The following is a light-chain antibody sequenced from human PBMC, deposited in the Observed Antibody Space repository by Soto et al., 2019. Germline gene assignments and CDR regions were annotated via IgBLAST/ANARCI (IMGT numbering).Light chain of an antibody. CDR3: RQYNSYSRMYT. CDR2: KAS. Sequence: DIQMTQSPSTLSASVGDRVTITCRASQSISTWLAWYQQKPGKAPKVLIYKASSLESGVPSRFTGSGSGTEFTLTISSVQPDDFATYCCRQYNSYSRMYTFGQGTKLEIK. V-gene: IGKV1-5*03. J-gene: IGKJ2*01. CDR1: QSISTW.